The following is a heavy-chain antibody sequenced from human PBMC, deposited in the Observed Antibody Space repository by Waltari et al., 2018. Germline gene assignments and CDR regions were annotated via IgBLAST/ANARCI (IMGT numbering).Heavy chain of an antibody. CDR1: VFTFRHYW. Sequence: EVQLVESGGALVQPGGSLRLSCAASVFTFRHYWMNWVRQAPGRGLEWVASIKQLGNEKNYGDSVRGRFTISRDDAKKSVYLELNSLRADDTAVYYCARDLRSWPYYLDYWGQGTLVTVSS. J-gene: IGHJ4*02. D-gene: IGHD6-13*01. V-gene: IGHV3-7*01. CDR3: ARDLRSWPYYLDY. CDR2: IKQLGNEK.